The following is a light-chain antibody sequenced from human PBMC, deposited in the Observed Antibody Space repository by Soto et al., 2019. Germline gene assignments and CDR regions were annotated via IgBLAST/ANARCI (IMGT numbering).Light chain of an antibody. J-gene: IGKJ2*01. CDR3: QKSYGTSRT. CDR2: GAS. CDR1: QSISSH. V-gene: IGKV1-39*01. Sequence: DIQMTQSPSSLSASVGDRVTITCRASQSISSHVNWYQQKRGKAPNLLIFGASTLQSGVPSRFSGSGSGTDFTLTISSLHPEDFATYYCQKSYGTSRTFGQGTRLEVK.